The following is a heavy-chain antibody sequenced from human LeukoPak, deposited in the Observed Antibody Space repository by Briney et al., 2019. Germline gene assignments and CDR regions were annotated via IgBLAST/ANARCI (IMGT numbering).Heavy chain of an antibody. CDR1: GGSISSSSYY. Sequence: SETLSLTCTVSGGSISSSSYYWGWIRQPPGKGLEWIGSIYHSGSTYYNPSLKSRVTISVDTSKNQFSLKLSSVTAADTAVYYCASTYSSSWVAYNWFDPWGQGTLVTVSS. CDR2: IYHSGST. CDR3: ASTYSSSWVAYNWFDP. J-gene: IGHJ5*02. D-gene: IGHD6-13*01. V-gene: IGHV4-39*01.